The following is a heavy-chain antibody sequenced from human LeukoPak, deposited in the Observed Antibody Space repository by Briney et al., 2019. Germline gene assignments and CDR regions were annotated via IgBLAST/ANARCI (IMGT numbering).Heavy chain of an antibody. Sequence: ASVKVSCKASGYTFTSYTMHWVRQAPGQRLEWMGWINAGNGNTKYSQKFQGRVTMTRDTSTSTVYMELSSLRSEDTAVYYCARDLRSSGSYLLGYWGQGTLVTVSS. D-gene: IGHD1-26*01. CDR1: GYTFTSYT. J-gene: IGHJ4*02. V-gene: IGHV1-3*01. CDR2: INAGNGNT. CDR3: ARDLRSSGSYLLGY.